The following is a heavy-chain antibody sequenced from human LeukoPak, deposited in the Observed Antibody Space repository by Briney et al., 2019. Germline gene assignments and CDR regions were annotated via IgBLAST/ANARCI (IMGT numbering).Heavy chain of an antibody. CDR1: GFTISSVW. V-gene: IGHV3-7*01. CDR2: ISPDESVK. Sequence: PGGSLRLSCVASGFTISSVWMSWVRQAPGKGLEWVANISPDESVKTDVDSWEGRFTISKDNAKNSVYLQMNSLTAEDTAVYYCARDSRWGQGTLVSVSS. CDR3: ARDSR. J-gene: IGHJ4*02.